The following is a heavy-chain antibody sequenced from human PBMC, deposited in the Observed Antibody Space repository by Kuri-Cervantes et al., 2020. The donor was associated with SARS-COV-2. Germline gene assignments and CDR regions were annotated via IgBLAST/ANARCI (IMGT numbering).Heavy chain of an antibody. D-gene: IGHD2-21*01. Sequence: GGSLRLSCAASGFTFSDYSMNWVRQAPGKGLEWVSYIGSSSSIIYYADSMKGRFTISRDNAKDTVYLQMHSLRVEDTAMYYCARGNPANSHVVDYWGQGTLVTVSS. CDR3: ARGNPANSHVVDY. V-gene: IGHV3-48*01. CDR1: GFTFSDYS. J-gene: IGHJ4*02. CDR2: IGSSSSII.